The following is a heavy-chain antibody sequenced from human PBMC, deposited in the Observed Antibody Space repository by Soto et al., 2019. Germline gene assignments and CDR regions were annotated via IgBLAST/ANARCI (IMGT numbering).Heavy chain of an antibody. V-gene: IGHV1-69*01. D-gene: IGHD3-3*02. CDR3: ANVARAFSRSGYGMDV. CDR1: GGTFSSYA. J-gene: IGHJ6*02. Sequence: QVQLVQSGAEVKKPGSSVKVSCKASGGTFSSYAISWVRQAPGQGLEWMGGIIPIFGTANYAQKFQGRVTITADESTSTAYMELSSLRSEDTAVYYCANVARAFSRSGYGMDVWGQGTTVTGSS. CDR2: IIPIFGTA.